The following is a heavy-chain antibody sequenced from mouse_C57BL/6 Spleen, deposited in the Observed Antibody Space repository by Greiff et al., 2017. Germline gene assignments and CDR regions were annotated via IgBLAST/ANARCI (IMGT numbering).Heavy chain of an antibody. V-gene: IGHV1-61*01. CDR3: ARAPLYYGSSYCWYFDV. CDR1: GYTFTSYW. Sequence: QVQLQQPGAELVRPGSSVKLSCKASGYTFTSYWMDWVKQRPGQGLEWIGNIYPSDSETHYNQKFKDKATLTVDKSSSTAYMQLSSLTSEDSAVYYWARAPLYYGSSYCWYFDVWGTGTTVTVSS. D-gene: IGHD1-1*01. CDR2: IYPSDSET. J-gene: IGHJ1*03.